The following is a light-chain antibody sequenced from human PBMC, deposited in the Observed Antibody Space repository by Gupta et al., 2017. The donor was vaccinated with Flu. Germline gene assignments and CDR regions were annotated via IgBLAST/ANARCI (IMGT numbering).Light chain of an antibody. CDR2: DTS. CDR3: FLAYSGGRGV. J-gene: IGLJ2*01. CDR1: TGAVNGCHY. V-gene: IGLV7-46*01. Sequence: ATITCGVSTGAVNGCHYHYWLQQKPGQAHKPLIYDTSKNPAWPPGRFAGSLVGGTAALTLSGAQQEEEADYYCFLAYSGGRGVFGGGTKLTVL.